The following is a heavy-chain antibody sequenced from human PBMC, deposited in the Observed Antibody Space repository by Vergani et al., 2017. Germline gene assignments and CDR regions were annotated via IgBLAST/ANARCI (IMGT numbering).Heavy chain of an antibody. Sequence: EVQLVESGGGLVKPGGSLRLSCAASGFTFSSYSMNWVRQAPGKGLEWVSSISSSSSYIYYADSVKGRFTISRDNAKNSLYLQMNSLRAEDTAVYYCASGRYYDFWSGYYTDDAFDFWGQGTMVTVSS. J-gene: IGHJ3*01. D-gene: IGHD3-3*01. V-gene: IGHV3-21*01. CDR1: GFTFSSYS. CDR2: ISSSSSYI. CDR3: ASGRYYDFWSGYYTDDAFDF.